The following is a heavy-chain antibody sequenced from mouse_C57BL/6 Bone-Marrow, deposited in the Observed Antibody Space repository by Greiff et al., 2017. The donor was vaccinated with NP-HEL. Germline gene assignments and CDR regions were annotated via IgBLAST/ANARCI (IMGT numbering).Heavy chain of an antibody. CDR3: ARGKGYDGYAMDY. CDR2: INPSTGGT. J-gene: IGHJ4*01. V-gene: IGHV1-42*01. Sequence: VQLQQSGPELVKPGASVKISCKASGYSFTGYYMNWVKQSPEKSLEWIGEINPSTGGTTYNQKFKAKATLTVDKSSSTAYMQLKSLTSEDSAVYYGARGKGYDGYAMDYWGQGTSVTVSS. D-gene: IGHD2-2*01. CDR1: GYSFTGYY.